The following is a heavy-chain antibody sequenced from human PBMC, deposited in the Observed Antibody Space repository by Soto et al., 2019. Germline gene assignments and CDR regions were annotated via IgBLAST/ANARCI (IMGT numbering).Heavy chain of an antibody. Sequence: SETLSLTCTVSGGSISSYYWSWIRQPPGKGLEWIGYIYYSGSTNYNPSLKSRVTISVDTSKNQFSLKLSSVTAADTAVYYCARVGDTQGYYYGMDVWGQGTTVTAP. V-gene: IGHV4-59*01. CDR3: ARVGDTQGYYYGMDV. CDR1: GGSISSYY. D-gene: IGHD2-21*01. J-gene: IGHJ6*02. CDR2: IYYSGST.